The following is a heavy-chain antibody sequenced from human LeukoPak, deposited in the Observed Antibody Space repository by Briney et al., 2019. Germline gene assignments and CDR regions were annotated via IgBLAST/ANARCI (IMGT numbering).Heavy chain of an antibody. CDR2: IYYSGST. J-gene: IGHJ6*02. D-gene: IGHD4-17*01. V-gene: IGHV4-59*08. CDR3: ARHKRFYGMDV. Sequence: WETLSLTCTVSGGSISSYYWSWVRQPPGKGLEWVGYIYYSGSTNYNPSLKSRVTISVDTSKNQFSLKLSSVTAADTAVYYCARHKRFYGMDVWGQGTTVTVSS. CDR1: GGSISSYY.